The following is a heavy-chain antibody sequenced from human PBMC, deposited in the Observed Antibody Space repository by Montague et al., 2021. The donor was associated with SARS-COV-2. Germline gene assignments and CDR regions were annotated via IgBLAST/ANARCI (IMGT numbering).Heavy chain of an antibody. Sequence: SETLSLTCAVYDGSCSVQSGYYWTWIRHPPEKGLEWIWEINQSGRTNNNPSLKSRVIISVDTSKNQFSLKLSSVTAADTAVYYCARRGSSVWGVTVSAELDYWGQGILVIVSS. V-gene: IGHV4-34*01. CDR1: DGSCSVQSGYY. CDR2: INQSGRT. D-gene: IGHD3-10*01. CDR3: ARRGSSVWGVTVSAELDY. J-gene: IGHJ4*02.